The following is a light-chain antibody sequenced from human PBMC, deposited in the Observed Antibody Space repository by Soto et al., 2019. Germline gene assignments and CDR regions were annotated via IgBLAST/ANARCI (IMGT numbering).Light chain of an antibody. J-gene: IGKJ1*01. Sequence: EIVMTQSPATLSVYPGERATLSCTPSQSVSSNLAWYQQKPGQAPRLLIYGASTRATGIPARFSGSGSGTEFTLTISSLQSEDFAVYYCQQYNNWPPLWTFGQGTKVDI. CDR2: GAS. CDR3: QQYNNWPPLWT. CDR1: QSVSSN. V-gene: IGKV3-15*01.